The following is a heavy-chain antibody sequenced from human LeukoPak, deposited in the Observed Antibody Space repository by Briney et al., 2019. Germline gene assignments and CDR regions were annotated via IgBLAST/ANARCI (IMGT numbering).Heavy chain of an antibody. D-gene: IGHD7-27*01. CDR3: ARGGNWGYFDY. J-gene: IGHJ4*02. CDR1: GFSFNMFP. V-gene: IGHV3-30*04. CDR2: ISYDGNNK. Sequence: PGGSLRLSWAASGFSFNMFPMHWVRQAPGKGLECVAVISYDGNNKYYADSVNGRFTISRDNSKNTLFLQMNSLRTEDTAIYHCARGGNWGYFDYWGQGTLVTVSS.